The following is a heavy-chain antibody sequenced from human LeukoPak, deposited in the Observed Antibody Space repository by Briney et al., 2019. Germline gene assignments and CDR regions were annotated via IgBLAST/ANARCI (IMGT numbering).Heavy chain of an antibody. D-gene: IGHD5-18*01. V-gene: IGHV3-33*01. CDR1: GLTFSSYG. CDR2: IWYDGSNK. Sequence: GGSLRLSCAASGLTFSSYGMHWVRQAPGKGLEWVAVIWYDGSNKYYADSVKGRFTISRDNSKNTLYLQMNSLRAEDTAVYYCARNTAMAHFDYWGQGTLVTVSS. J-gene: IGHJ4*02. CDR3: ARNTAMAHFDY.